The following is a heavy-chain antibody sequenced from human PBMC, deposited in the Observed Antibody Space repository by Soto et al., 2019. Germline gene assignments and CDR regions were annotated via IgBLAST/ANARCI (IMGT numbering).Heavy chain of an antibody. V-gene: IGHV3-23*01. CDR1: GFTFSSYA. D-gene: IGHD3-22*01. CDR2: ISGSGGST. Sequence: PGGSLRLSCAASGFTFSSYAMSWVRQAPGKGLEWVSAISGSGGSTYYADSVKGRFTISRDNSKNTLYLQMNSLRAEDTAVYYCAKDSGVYYYDSSGYSYFALRGRGTLVTVS. J-gene: IGHJ2*01. CDR3: AKDSGVYYYDSSGYSYFAL.